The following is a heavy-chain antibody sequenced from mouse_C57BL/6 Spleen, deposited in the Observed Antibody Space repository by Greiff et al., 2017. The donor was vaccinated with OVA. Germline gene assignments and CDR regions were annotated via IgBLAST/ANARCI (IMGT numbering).Heavy chain of an antibody. CDR1: GFTFSNYW. CDR2: IRLKSDNYAT. D-gene: IGHD1-1*01. CDR3: THLHITTVVEGAMDY. V-gene: IGHV6-3*01. J-gene: IGHJ4*01. Sequence: EVKVEESGGGLVQPGGSMKLSCVASGFTFSNYWMNWVRQSPEKGLEWVAQIRLKSDNYATHYAESVKGRFTISRDDSKSSVYLQMNNLRAEDTGIYYCTHLHITTVVEGAMDYWGQGTSVTVSS.